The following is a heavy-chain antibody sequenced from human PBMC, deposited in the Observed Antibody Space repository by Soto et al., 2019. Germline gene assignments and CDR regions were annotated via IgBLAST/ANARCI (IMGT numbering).Heavy chain of an antibody. CDR2: IYHSGST. Sequence: QLQLQESGSGLVKPSQTLSLTCTVSGGSISSGGYSWSWIRQPPGKGLEWIGYIYHSGSTYYNPSLKSRATRSLDWPKIQFSLKLSSVTAADTAGYYCASGPPFIPWGQGTLVTVSS. CDR3: ASGPPFIP. V-gene: IGHV4-30-2*01. D-gene: IGHD3-10*01. J-gene: IGHJ5*02. CDR1: GGSISSGGYS.